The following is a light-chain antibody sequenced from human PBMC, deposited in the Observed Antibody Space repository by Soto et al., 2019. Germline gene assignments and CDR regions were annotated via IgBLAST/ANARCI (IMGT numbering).Light chain of an antibody. CDR3: QQYGSSPLT. Sequence: EMVLTQSPGTLSLSPGERATLSCRASQSVSSSYLAWYQQKPGQAPRLLLYAASSRATGIPDRFSGSGSGTDFTLTISRLEPEDFAVYYCQQYGSSPLTFGPGTKVDIK. J-gene: IGKJ3*01. V-gene: IGKV3-20*01. CDR1: QSVSSSY. CDR2: AAS.